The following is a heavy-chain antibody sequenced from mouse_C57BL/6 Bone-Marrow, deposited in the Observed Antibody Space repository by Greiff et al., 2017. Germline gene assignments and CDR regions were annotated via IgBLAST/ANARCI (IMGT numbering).Heavy chain of an antibody. J-gene: IGHJ3*01. CDR2: IHPNSGST. CDR3: ARYTAHLITTAPGFAY. D-gene: IGHD1-1*01. Sequence: VQLQQSGAELVKPGASVKLSCKASGYTFTSYWMHWVKQRPGQGLEWIGMIHPNSGSTNYNEKFKSKATLTVDKSSSTAYMQLSSLTSEDSAVYYCARYTAHLITTAPGFAYWGQGTLVTVSA. V-gene: IGHV1-64*01. CDR1: GYTFTSYW.